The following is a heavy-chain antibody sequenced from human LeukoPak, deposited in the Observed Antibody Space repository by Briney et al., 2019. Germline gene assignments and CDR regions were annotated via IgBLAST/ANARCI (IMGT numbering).Heavy chain of an antibody. CDR1: EFTFSSYG. J-gene: IGHJ4*02. CDR3: TKDSSGAIDY. CDR2: MSYDGSYK. Sequence: PGRSLRLSCAASEFTFSSYGMHWVRQAPGKGLEWVSFMSYDGSYKYYADSVKGRFTISRDTSKNTLYLQMNSLRAEDTAVYYCTKDSSGAIDYWGQGTLVTVSS. D-gene: IGHD6-25*01. V-gene: IGHV3-30*18.